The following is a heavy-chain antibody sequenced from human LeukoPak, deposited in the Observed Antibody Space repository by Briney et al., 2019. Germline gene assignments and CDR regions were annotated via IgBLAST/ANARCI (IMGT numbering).Heavy chain of an antibody. J-gene: IGHJ6*04. D-gene: IGHD4-17*01. V-gene: IGHV3-7*03. Sequence: GGSLRLSCAASGFTFSSHWMSWVRQAPGKGLEWVANIKEDGSEIYYVDSVKGRFTISRDNAKNSLYLQMNSLRSEDTATYYCATKDYADGSALMGVWGRGTTVIVSS. CDR3: ATKDYADGSALMGV. CDR2: IKEDGSEI. CDR1: GFTFSSHW.